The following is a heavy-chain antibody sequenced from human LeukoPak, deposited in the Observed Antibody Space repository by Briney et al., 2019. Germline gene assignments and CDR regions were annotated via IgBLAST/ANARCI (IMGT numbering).Heavy chain of an antibody. CDR3: AKDAATGTTLDYMDV. J-gene: IGHJ6*03. CDR1: GGSISSGSYY. D-gene: IGHD1-1*01. CDR2: ISGSGGST. Sequence: ETLSLTCTVSGGSISSGSYYWSWIRQPPGKGLEWVSAISGSGGSTYYADSVKGRFTISRDNSKNTLYLQMNSLRAEDTAVFYCAKDAATGTTLDYMDVWGKGTTVTVSS. V-gene: IGHV3-23*01.